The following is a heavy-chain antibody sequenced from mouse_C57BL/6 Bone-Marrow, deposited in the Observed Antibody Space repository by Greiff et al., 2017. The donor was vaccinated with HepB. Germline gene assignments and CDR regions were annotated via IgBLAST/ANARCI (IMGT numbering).Heavy chain of an antibody. D-gene: IGHD1-1*01. V-gene: IGHV1-9*01. CDR3: ARYYYGSSWFAY. CDR1: GYTFTGYW. J-gene: IGHJ3*01. Sequence: VQLQQSGAELMKPGASVKLSCKATGYTFTGYWIEWVKQRPGHGLEWIGEILPGSGSTNYNEKFKGKATLTADKSSSTAYMELRSLTSEDSAVYFCARYYYGSSWFAYGGQGTLVTVSA. CDR2: ILPGSGST.